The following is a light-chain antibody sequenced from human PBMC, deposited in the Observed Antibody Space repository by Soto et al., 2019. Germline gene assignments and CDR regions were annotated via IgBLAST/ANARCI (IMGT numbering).Light chain of an antibody. V-gene: IGLV2-14*01. CDR2: EVS. Sequence: QSVLTQPASVSGSPGQSITISCTGTSSDVGGYDYVSWYQLHPGKAPKLMVFEVSNRPSGVSYRFSGSKFGKTASLTISGLQAEDEADYFCSSYSISTAYLFGTGTKVTVL. CDR1: SSDVGGYDY. CDR3: SSYSISTAYL. J-gene: IGLJ1*01.